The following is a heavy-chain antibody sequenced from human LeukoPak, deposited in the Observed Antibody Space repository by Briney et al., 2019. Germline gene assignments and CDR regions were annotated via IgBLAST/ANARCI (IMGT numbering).Heavy chain of an antibody. CDR1: GFTFSSYS. Sequence: KAGGPLRLSCAASGFTFSSYSMNWVRQAPGKGLEWVSSISSSSSYIYYADSVKGRFTISRDNAKNSLYLQMNSLRAEDTAVYYCARDRVEMATTLFSYWGQGTLVTVSS. J-gene: IGHJ4*02. V-gene: IGHV3-21*01. CDR2: ISSSSSYI. CDR3: ARDRVEMATTLFSY. D-gene: IGHD5-24*01.